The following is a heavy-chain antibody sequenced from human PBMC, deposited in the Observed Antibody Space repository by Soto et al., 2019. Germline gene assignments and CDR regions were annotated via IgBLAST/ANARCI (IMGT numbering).Heavy chain of an antibody. CDR3: ARVKEHLAARPFDY. CDR2: IRTYNGNT. J-gene: IGHJ4*02. D-gene: IGHD6-6*01. V-gene: IGHV1-18*01. CDR1: GYTFTSYG. Sequence: QVQLVQSGAEVERPGASVKVSCKASGYTFTSYGISWVRQAPGQGLEWMGCIRTYNGNTSYAQNLQGRVTMTTDTSPSTAYMELRGLRSDDTAVYYGARVKEHLAARPFDYWGQGTLVTVSS.